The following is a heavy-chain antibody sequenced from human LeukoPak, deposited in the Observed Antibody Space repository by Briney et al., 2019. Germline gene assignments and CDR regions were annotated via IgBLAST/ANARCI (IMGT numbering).Heavy chain of an antibody. J-gene: IGHJ4*02. Sequence: PSETLSLTCTVSGGSISSSSYYWGWIRQPPGEGLEWVSAISGSGGSTYYADSVKGRFTISRDNSKNTLYLQMNSLRAEDTAVYYCANPSVGISPYWGQGTLVTVSS. CDR1: GGSISSSSYY. CDR2: ISGSGGST. D-gene: IGHD1-26*01. V-gene: IGHV3-23*01. CDR3: ANPSVGISPY.